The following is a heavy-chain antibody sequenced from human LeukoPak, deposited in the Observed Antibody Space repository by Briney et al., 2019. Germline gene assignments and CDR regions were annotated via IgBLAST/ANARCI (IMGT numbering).Heavy chain of an antibody. CDR1: GFTFSSYA. D-gene: IGHD1-26*01. CDR2: ISASGHAT. J-gene: IGHJ4*02. V-gene: IGHV3-23*01. CDR3: PKWPEGATPKFHH. Sequence: GGSLRLSCAASGFTFSSYAMSWVRQAPGKGLEAPGKGLEWVSTISASGHATYYPDSVRGRFTISRDNSKSTLHLQMDSLRAEDSALYYCPKWPEGATPKFHHWGQGTLVTVSS.